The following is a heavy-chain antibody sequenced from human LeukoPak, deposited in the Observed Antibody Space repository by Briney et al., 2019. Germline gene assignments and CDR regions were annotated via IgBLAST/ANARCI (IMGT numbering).Heavy chain of an antibody. CDR1: GGTFSSYA. CDR3: ARALREYDYVWGTYSP. V-gene: IGHV1-69*13. Sequence: ASVKVSCKASGGTFSSYAISWVRQAPGQGLEWAGGIIPIFGTANYAQKFQGRVTITADESTSTAYMELSSLRSEDTAVYYCARALREYDYVWGTYSPWGQGTLVTVSS. CDR2: IIPIFGTA. D-gene: IGHD3-16*01. J-gene: IGHJ5*02.